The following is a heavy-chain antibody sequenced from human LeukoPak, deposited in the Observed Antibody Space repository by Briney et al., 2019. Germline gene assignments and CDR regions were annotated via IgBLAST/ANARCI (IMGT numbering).Heavy chain of an antibody. D-gene: IGHD3-22*01. V-gene: IGHV4-59*08. CDR1: GGSISSYY. CDR3: ARSFEHYDSSGYWDY. CDR2: IYYSGST. J-gene: IGHJ4*02. Sequence: PETLSLTCTVSGGSISSYYWSWIRQPPGKGLEWIGYIYYSGSTNYNPSLKSRVTISVDTSKNQFSLKLSSVTAADTAVYYCARSFEHYDSSGYWDYWGQGTLVTVSS.